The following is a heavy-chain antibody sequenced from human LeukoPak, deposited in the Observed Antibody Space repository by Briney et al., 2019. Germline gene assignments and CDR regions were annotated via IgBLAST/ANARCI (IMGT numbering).Heavy chain of an antibody. V-gene: IGHV3-74*01. J-gene: IGHJ4*02. CDR3: ARVGSDSGSYYDY. CDR2: ICRAGGST. Sequence: PGGSLRLSCAASGFTFSIYWMHCVRHAPGKGALWVSRICRAGGSTAYADSVKGRFTTSRDNYKNTVYLQMNNLRAEDTAVYYCARVGSDSGSYYDYWGQGTLVTVSS. CDR1: GFTFSIYW. D-gene: IGHD1-26*01.